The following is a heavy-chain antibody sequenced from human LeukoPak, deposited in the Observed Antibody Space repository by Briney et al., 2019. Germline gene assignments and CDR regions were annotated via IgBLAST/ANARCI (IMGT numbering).Heavy chain of an antibody. J-gene: IGHJ4*02. CDR3: ARGREGHYFDY. Sequence: GGSLRLSCAASGFTFSDHYMDWVRQAPGKGLEWVARSRNKDNSYTTEYAASVKGRFTISRDESENSLFLQMTSLKTDDTAVYYCARGREGHYFDYWGQGTLVTVSS. V-gene: IGHV3-72*01. CDR1: GFTFSDHY. CDR2: SRNKDNSYTT. D-gene: IGHD5-24*01.